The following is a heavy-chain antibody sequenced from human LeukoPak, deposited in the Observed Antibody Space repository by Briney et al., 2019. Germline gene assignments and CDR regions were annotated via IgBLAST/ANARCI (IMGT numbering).Heavy chain of an antibody. J-gene: IGHJ4*02. Sequence: GGSLRLSCAASGFTFSDYNMNWVRHAPGKGLEWVSLINSRSDTIYYADSVRGRFTISRDNSKNTLYLQMNSLRAEDTAVYYCARDRRDCSSTSCSLDYWGQGTLVTVSS. CDR3: ARDRRDCSSTSCSLDY. CDR1: GFTFSDYN. D-gene: IGHD2-2*01. CDR2: INSRSDTI. V-gene: IGHV3-48*01.